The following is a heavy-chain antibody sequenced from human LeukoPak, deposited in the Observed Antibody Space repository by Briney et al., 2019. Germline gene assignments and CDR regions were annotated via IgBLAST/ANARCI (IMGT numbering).Heavy chain of an antibody. CDR1: GGSFSGYY. Sequence: SETLSLTCAVYGGSFSGYYWSWIRQPPGKGLEWIGEINHSGSTNYNPSLKSRVTILVDTSKNQFSLKLSSVTAADTAVYYCARGLLRYFDWLQNWFDPWGQGTLVTVSS. CDR3: ARGLLRYFDWLQNWFDP. J-gene: IGHJ5*02. D-gene: IGHD3-9*01. V-gene: IGHV4-34*01. CDR2: INHSGST.